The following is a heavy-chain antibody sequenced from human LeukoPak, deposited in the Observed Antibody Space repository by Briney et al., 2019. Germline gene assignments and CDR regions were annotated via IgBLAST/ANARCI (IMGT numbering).Heavy chain of an antibody. CDR3: ARGRVSSIAAAGTFGDY. CDR1: GGSISSDTYY. CDR2: VYTSGGT. V-gene: IGHV4-61*09. Sequence: SQTLSLTCTVSGGSISSDTYYWSWIRQPAGKGLEWIGHVYTSGGTNYNPSLKSRVTISVDTSKNQFSLRLSSVTAADTAVYYCARGRVSSIAAAGTFGDYWGQGTLVTVSP. J-gene: IGHJ4*02. D-gene: IGHD6-13*01.